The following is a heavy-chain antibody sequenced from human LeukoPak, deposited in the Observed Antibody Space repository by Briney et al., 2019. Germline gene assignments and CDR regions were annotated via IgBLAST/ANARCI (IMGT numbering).Heavy chain of an antibody. D-gene: IGHD2-15*01. CDR2: ISSSSSYI. Sequence: GGSLRLSCAASGFTFSSYSMNWVRQAPGKGLEWVSSISSSSSYIYYADSVKGRFTISRGNAKNSLYLQMNSLRAEDTAVYYCARAYCSGGSCSPSIWGQGTMVTVSS. CDR3: ARAYCSGGSCSPSI. V-gene: IGHV3-21*01. J-gene: IGHJ3*02. CDR1: GFTFSSYS.